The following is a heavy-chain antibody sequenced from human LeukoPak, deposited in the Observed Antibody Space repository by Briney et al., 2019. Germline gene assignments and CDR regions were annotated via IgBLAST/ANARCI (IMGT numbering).Heavy chain of an antibody. CDR1: GYTLTELS. Sequence: EASVKVSCKVSGYTLTELSMHWVRQAPGKGLEWMEGFDPEDGETIYAQKFQGRVTITTDESTSTAYMELSSLRSEDTAVYYCARGRGPYCGGDCADAFDIWGQGTMVTVSS. J-gene: IGHJ3*02. CDR3: ARGRGPYCGGDCADAFDI. V-gene: IGHV1-24*01. CDR2: FDPEDGET. D-gene: IGHD2-21*02.